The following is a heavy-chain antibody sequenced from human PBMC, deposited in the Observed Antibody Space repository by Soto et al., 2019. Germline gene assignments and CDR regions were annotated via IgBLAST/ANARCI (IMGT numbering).Heavy chain of an antibody. Sequence: PGGSLRLSCAASGFTFSSYGMHWVRQAPGKGLEWVAVISYDGSNKYYADSVKGRFTISRDNSKNTLYLQMNSLRAEDTAVYYCAKESVTIFGVVIIPGSLGYYGMDVWGQGTTVTV. CDR2: ISYDGSNK. D-gene: IGHD3-3*01. CDR3: AKESVTIFGVVIIPGSLGYYGMDV. V-gene: IGHV3-30*18. J-gene: IGHJ6*02. CDR1: GFTFSSYG.